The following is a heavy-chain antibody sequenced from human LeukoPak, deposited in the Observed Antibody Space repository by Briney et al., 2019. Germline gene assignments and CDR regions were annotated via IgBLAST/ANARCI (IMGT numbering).Heavy chain of an antibody. CDR1: GFTFSSYA. CDR3: ASSDFWSGYSA. D-gene: IGHD3-3*01. CDR2: ISYDGSNK. V-gene: IGHV3-30*01. J-gene: IGHJ5*02. Sequence: GGSLSLSCGASGFTFSSYAMHWVRQAPGKGLEWVAVISYDGSNKYYADSVKGRFAISRDNSKNTLYLQMNSLRAEDTAVYYCASSDFWSGYSAWGQGTLVTVSS.